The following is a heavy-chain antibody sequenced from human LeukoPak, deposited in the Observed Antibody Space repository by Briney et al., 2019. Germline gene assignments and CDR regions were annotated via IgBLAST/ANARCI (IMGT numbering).Heavy chain of an antibody. CDR1: GYSFTSYW. CDR2: IYPGDSDT. D-gene: IGHD4-23*01. CDR3: ARARFIYGGTHFDY. J-gene: IGHJ4*02. V-gene: IGHV5-51*01. Sequence: GESLKISCKGSGYSFTSYWISWVRQMPGKGLEWRGIIYPGDSDTRYSPSFQGQVTISADKSISTAYLQWSSLRAEDTAVYYCARARFIYGGTHFDYWGQGTLVTVSS.